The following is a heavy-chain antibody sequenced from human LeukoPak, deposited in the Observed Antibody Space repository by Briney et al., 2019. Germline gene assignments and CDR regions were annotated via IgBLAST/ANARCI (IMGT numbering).Heavy chain of an antibody. CDR3: ARDLYLSY. CDR2: IYSGDRT. D-gene: IGHD2-2*02. J-gene: IGHJ4*02. V-gene: IGHV3-66*01. CDR1: GFAFDNYG. Sequence: GGSLRLSCAASGFAFDNYGMNWVRQAPGKGLEWVSVIYSGDRTYFADSVKGRFTISRDNFKNILYLQMNSLRADDTAVYYCARDLYLSYWGQGTLVTVSS.